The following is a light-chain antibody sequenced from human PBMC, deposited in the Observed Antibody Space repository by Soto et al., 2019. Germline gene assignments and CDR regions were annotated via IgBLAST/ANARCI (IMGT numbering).Light chain of an antibody. CDR1: SSDVGGYNY. V-gene: IGLV2-14*03. CDR3: NSYTSRSTVV. CDR2: NFF. J-gene: IGLJ7*01. Sequence: QSALTQPASVSGSRGQSITIPCTGSSSDVGGYNYVSWYQQHPGKAPKLIIYNFFNRPSGVSNRFSGSKSGNTASLTISGLQAEDEADYYCNSYTSRSTVVFGGGTQLTVL.